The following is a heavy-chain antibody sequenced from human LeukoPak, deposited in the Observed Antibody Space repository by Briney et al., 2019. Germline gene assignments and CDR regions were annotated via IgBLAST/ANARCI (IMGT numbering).Heavy chain of an antibody. Sequence: MPSETLSLTCTVSGYSISNGYYWDWIRQPPGRGLEWIGNIYRSGSTSYNPSLKSRAAISVDTSKNQFSLKVNSVTAADTAVYYCARRHSSGWFYYWGQGTLVTVSS. CDR3: ARRHSSGWFYY. D-gene: IGHD6-19*01. J-gene: IGHJ4*02. V-gene: IGHV4-38-2*02. CDR1: GYSISNGYY. CDR2: IYRSGST.